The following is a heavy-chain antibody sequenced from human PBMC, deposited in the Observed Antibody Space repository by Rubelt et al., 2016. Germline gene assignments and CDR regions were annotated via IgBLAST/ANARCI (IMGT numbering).Heavy chain of an antibody. Sequence: QVQLQQWGAGLLKPSETLSLTCAVYGGSFSGYYWSWIRQPPGKGLEWIGEINHSGSTTYNPPLKSRVTILVDTSKNQFSLKLTSVTAADTAVYYCARSCIGGACYVPGAFDIWGRGTMVTVSS. V-gene: IGHV4-34*01. J-gene: IGHJ3*02. D-gene: IGHD2-15*01. CDR2: INHSGST. CDR1: GGSFSGYY. CDR3: ARSCIGGACYVPGAFDI.